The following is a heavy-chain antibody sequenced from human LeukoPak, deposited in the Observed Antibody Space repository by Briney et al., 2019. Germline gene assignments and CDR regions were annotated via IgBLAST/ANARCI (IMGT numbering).Heavy chain of an antibody. D-gene: IGHD2/OR15-2a*01. V-gene: IGHV3-15*01. CDR1: GFTVSSNY. CDR2: IKSKTDGGTT. J-gene: IGHJ4*02. Sequence: PGGSLRLSCAASGFTVSSNYMSWVRQAPGKGLEWVGRIKSKTDGGTTDYAAPVIGRFTISRDDSKNTLYLQMNSLKIEDTAVYYFSRIIKSGSFDYWGQGVLVTVSS. CDR3: SRIIKSGSFDY.